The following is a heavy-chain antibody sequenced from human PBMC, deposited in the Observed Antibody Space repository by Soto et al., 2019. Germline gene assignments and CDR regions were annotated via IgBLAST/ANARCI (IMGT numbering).Heavy chain of an antibody. CDR1: GCTFSSYA. D-gene: IGHD3-3*01. V-gene: IGHV1-69*13. CDR2: IIPIFGTA. J-gene: IGHJ3*02. Sequence: GASVKVSCKASGCTFSSYAISWVRQAPGQGLEWMGGIIPIFGTANYAQKFQGRVTITADESTSTAYMELSSLRSEDTAVYYCARQGVVIRRGAFDIWGQGTMVTVSS. CDR3: ARQGVVIRRGAFDI.